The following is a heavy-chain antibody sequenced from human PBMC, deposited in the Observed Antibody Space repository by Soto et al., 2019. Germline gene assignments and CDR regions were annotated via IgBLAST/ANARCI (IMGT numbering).Heavy chain of an antibody. Sequence: EVQLVESGGGLVQSGGSLRLSCAATGFSISNYWMSWVRQGPGKGPEWGANIKQDASEKYYVDSVKGRFTISRDNAENSLYLQMTSLRAEDTAVYHCARSLSAIPGESWGQGTLVTVSS. CDR3: ARSLSAIPGES. D-gene: IGHD2-21*01. J-gene: IGHJ5*02. CDR2: IKQDASEK. V-gene: IGHV3-7*05. CDR1: GFSISNYW.